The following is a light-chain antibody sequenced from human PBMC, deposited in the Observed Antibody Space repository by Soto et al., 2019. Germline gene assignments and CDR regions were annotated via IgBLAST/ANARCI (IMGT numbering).Light chain of an antibody. CDR2: GAS. CDR3: QQSYRTPRT. V-gene: IGKV1-39*01. Sequence: DIQMTQSPSSLSASVGDRVTITCRASQSITSYLNWYQQKPGKAPELLIYGASSLKSGVPSRFSGSGSGTDFTLTISSLQPEDFATYYCQQSYRTPRTFGQGTKVEIK. CDR1: QSITSY. J-gene: IGKJ1*01.